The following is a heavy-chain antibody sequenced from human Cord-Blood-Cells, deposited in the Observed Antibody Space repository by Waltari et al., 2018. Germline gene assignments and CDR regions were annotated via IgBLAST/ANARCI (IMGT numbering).Heavy chain of an antibody. CDR1: GYTFTGYY. Sequence: QVQLVQSGAEVKKPGASVKVSCKASGYTFTGYYMHWVRQAPGQGLEWMGWINPNRGDTNYAQKFQGWVTLTRDTSISTAYMELSRLRSDDTAVYYCARSYDILTGYFDYWGQGTLVTVSS. D-gene: IGHD3-9*01. CDR2: INPNRGDT. J-gene: IGHJ4*02. V-gene: IGHV1-2*04. CDR3: ARSYDILTGYFDY.